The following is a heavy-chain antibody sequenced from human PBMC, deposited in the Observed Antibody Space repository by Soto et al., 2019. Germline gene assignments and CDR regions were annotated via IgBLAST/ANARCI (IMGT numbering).Heavy chain of an antibody. D-gene: IGHD2-15*01. CDR2: IYYRGGT. CDR3: DKFLSRVGGAFDY. CDR1: GGSISSYY. V-gene: IGHV4-59*08. Sequence: QVQLQESGPGLVKPSETLSLTCTVSGGSISSYYWTWIRQPPGKVLEWIGYIYYRGGTNYNPSLHSLVTNTLNTSKNLLSHRLSSEDAAHTYGNYCDKFLSRVGGAFDYWGQGTLVTVSS. J-gene: IGHJ4*03.